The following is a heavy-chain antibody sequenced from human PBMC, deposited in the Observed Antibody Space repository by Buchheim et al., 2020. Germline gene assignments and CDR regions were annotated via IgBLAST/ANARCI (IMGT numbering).Heavy chain of an antibody. V-gene: IGHV3-33*01. CDR2: IWFDGSNK. CDR3: ARDSSGWGGPDY. D-gene: IGHD6-19*01. CDR1: GFTFSSFG. Sequence: QVQLVESGGGVVQPGRSLRLSCTVSGFTFSSFGMHWVRQAPGKGLVWVAVIWFDGSNKNHADSVKGRFTISRENSKTTLYLQMNSLRVEDTAVYYCARDSSGWGGPDYWGQGTL. J-gene: IGHJ4*02.